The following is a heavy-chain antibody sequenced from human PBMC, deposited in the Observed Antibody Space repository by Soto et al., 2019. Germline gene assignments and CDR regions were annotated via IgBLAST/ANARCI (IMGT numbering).Heavy chain of an antibody. V-gene: IGHV3-21*04. CDR2: ISSTTNYI. Sequence: VVSLILSCAASGFTFTRYSMNWVRQAPGKGLEWVSSISSTTNYIYYGDSMKGRFTISRDNAKNSLYLEMNSLRAGDTAVYFCARVQSGSYALYYFDYWGQGVLVTVSS. J-gene: IGHJ4*02. CDR3: ARVQSGSYALYYFDY. CDR1: GFTFTRYS. D-gene: IGHD1-26*01.